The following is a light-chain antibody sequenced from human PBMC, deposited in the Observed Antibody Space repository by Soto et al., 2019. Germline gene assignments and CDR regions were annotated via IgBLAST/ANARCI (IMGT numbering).Light chain of an antibody. J-gene: IGKJ3*01. V-gene: IGKV1-12*01. CDR3: QQANSFPFT. Sequence: DIQMTQSPSSVSASVGDRVTITCRASETIASWVAWYQQKPGKAPKVLIYRASTLQSGVPSRFSGSGSGTEFTLTISSLQHEDFATYYCQQANSFPFTFGPGTKVDIK. CDR2: RAS. CDR1: ETIASW.